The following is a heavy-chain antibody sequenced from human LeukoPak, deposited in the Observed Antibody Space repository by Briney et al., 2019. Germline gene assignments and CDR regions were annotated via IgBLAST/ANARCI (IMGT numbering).Heavy chain of an antibody. J-gene: IGHJ4*02. D-gene: IGHD5-18*01. CDR3: AKRGTVHVVDTAMAGGLSFDY. V-gene: IGHV3-30*02. Sequence: GGSLRLSCAASGFTFSSYGMHWVRQAPGKGLEWVAFIRYDGSNKYYADSVKGRFTISRDNSKNTLYLQMNSLRAEDTAVYYCAKRGTVHVVDTAMAGGLSFDYWGQGTLVTASS. CDR2: IRYDGSNK. CDR1: GFTFSSYG.